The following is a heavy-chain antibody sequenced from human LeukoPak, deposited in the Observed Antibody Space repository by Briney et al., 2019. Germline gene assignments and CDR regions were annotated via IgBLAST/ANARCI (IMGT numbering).Heavy chain of an antibody. J-gene: IGHJ5*02. CDR1: GFTFSSYN. D-gene: IGHD2-2*01. CDR3: ARVIRPCSGTSCSRGWFDP. Sequence: SGGCLRLSWAAAGFTFSSYNMSWVRQAPGKGREWVLYISRSGRTIYYAECVKGRFTMSREKANNFLYLQMNSLRADDTAIYYCARVIRPCSGTSCSRGWFDPWGQGTLVTVSS. CDR2: ISRSGRTI. V-gene: IGHV3-48*01.